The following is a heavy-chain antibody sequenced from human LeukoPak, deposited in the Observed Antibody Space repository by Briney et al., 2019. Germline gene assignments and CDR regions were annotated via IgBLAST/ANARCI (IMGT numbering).Heavy chain of an antibody. J-gene: IGHJ4*01. CDR2: IWHDGSNK. Sequence: GGSLRLSCAASGFNFRTHGMHWVRQAPGKGMEWLAIIWHDGSNKYYGDSVKGRFTISRDNSKHTLYLEMNGLRAEDTAVYYCVKDGYGDLEHWGQGTLVTVSS. CDR1: GFNFRTHG. D-gene: IGHD4-17*01. V-gene: IGHV3-33*03. CDR3: VKDGYGDLEH.